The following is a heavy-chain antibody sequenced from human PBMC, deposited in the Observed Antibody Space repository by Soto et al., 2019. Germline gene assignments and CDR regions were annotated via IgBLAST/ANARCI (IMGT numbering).Heavy chain of an antibody. CDR1: GYTFNTYG. D-gene: IGHD2-15*01. J-gene: IGHJ3*02. Sequence: QVHLVQSGPEVKKPGASVKVSCKASGYTFNTYGITWVRQAPGQGLEWMAWINAYNGNRIYAQNFQGRVTVTTDTSTRSAYMELMSLTYDATAVYFCARDRDRVADIWGLGTMVTVSS. V-gene: IGHV1-18*01. CDR3: ARDRDRVADI. CDR2: INAYNGNR.